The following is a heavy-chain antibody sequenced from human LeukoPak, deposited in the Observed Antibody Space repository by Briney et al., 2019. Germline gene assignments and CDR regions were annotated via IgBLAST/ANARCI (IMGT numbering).Heavy chain of an antibody. Sequence: PGGSLRLSCAASGFTFSSYAMSWVRQAPGKGLEWVSAISGSGGSTYYADSVKGRFTISRDNSKNTLYLQMNSLRAEDTAVYYCAKEHDYVWGSYRPFDYRGQGTLVTVSS. V-gene: IGHV3-23*01. CDR3: AKEHDYVWGSYRPFDY. D-gene: IGHD3-16*02. J-gene: IGHJ4*02. CDR2: ISGSGGST. CDR1: GFTFSSYA.